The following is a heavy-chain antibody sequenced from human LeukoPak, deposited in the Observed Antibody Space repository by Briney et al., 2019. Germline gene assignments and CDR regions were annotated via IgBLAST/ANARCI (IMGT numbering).Heavy chain of an antibody. Sequence: GGSLRLSCAASGFTFSSYAMSWVRQAPGKGLEWVSTISGISGSTYYADSVKGRFTISRDNSKNTLCLQMNSLRAEDTAVYYCAKRYYDSSGYRWFDYWGQGTLVTVSS. D-gene: IGHD3-22*01. CDR2: ISGISGST. J-gene: IGHJ4*02. CDR1: GFTFSSYA. V-gene: IGHV3-23*01. CDR3: AKRYYDSSGYRWFDY.